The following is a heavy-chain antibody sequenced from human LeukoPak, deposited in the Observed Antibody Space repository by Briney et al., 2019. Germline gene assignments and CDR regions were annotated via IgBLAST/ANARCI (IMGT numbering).Heavy chain of an antibody. CDR1: GGSISSSSYY. CDR2: IYYSGST. Sequence: SETLSLTCTVSGGSISSSSYYWGWIRQPPGKGLEWIGSIYYSGSTYYNPSLKSRVTISVDTSKDQFSLKLSSVTAADTAVYYCASGSSSENWFDPWGQGTLVTVSS. D-gene: IGHD6-6*01. J-gene: IGHJ5*02. CDR3: ASGSSSENWFDP. V-gene: IGHV4-39*01.